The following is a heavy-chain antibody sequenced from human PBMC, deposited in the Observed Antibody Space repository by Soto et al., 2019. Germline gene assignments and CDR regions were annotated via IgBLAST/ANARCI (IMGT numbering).Heavy chain of an antibody. J-gene: IGHJ6*02. CDR1: GFTFSNAL. D-gene: IGHD3-10*01. CDR3: TTDPYYGSGVHYYYGMDV. V-gene: IGHV3-15*01. CDR2: IKSKTDGGTT. Sequence: GALRGSFAASGFTFSNALIRCVRQAPGKGLEWVGRIKSKTDGGTTDYAAPVKGRFTISRDDSKNTLYLQMNSLKTEDTAVYYCTTDPYYGSGVHYYYGMDVWGQGTTVTVS.